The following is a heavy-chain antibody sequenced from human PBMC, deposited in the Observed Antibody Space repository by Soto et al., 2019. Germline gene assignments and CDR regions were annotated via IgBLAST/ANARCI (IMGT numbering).Heavy chain of an antibody. CDR2: IWYDGSKK. V-gene: IGHV3-33*01. Sequence: QVQLVESGGGVVQPGTSLRLSCAASGFTFSSYGMHWVRQAPGKGLEWVALIWYDGSKKKYADSVKGRFTISRDDSKSTLYLEMNSLRAEDTAVYSCARDPTTMTTYFDYWGQGTLVTVSS. CDR1: GFTFSSYG. J-gene: IGHJ4*02. CDR3: ARDPTTMTTYFDY. D-gene: IGHD4-17*01.